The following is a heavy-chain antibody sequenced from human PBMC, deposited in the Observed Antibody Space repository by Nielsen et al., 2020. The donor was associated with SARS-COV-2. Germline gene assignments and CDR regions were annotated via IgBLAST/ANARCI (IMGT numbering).Heavy chain of an antibody. D-gene: IGHD6-19*01. V-gene: IGHV1-2*06. CDR1: GYTFTDYY. J-gene: IGHJ5*02. Sequence: ASVKVSCKASGYTFTDYYIHWVRQAPGQGLEWMGRINPYSGGTNYAQKFQGTVTMTRDASISTVYMELTSDDTAVYYCARGAQQWLADSWGQGTLVTVSS. CDR3: ARGAQQWLADS. CDR2: INPYSGGT.